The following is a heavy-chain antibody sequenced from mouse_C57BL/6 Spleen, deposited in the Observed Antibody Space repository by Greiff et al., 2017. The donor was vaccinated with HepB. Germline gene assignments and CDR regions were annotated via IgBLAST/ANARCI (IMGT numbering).Heavy chain of an antibody. J-gene: IGHJ2*01. D-gene: IGHD4-1*01. CDR3: ARLTGYYFDY. CDR2: INPSTGGT. V-gene: IGHV1-42*01. Sequence: VQLKQSGPELVKPGASVKISCKASGYSFTGYYMNWVKQSPEKSLEWIGEINPSTGGTTYNQKFKAKATLTVDKSSSTAYMQLTSLTSEDSAVYYCARLTGYYFDYWGQGTTLTVSS. CDR1: GYSFTGYY.